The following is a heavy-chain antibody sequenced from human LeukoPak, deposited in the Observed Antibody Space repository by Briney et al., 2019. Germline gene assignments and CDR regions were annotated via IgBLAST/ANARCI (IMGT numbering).Heavy chain of an antibody. CDR1: GYTFTGYY. CDR3: ARSYDSSGYYFEGDWFDP. CDR2: INSNSGGT. J-gene: IGHJ5*02. D-gene: IGHD3-22*01. Sequence: GASVKVSCKASGYTFTGYYMHWVRQAPGQGLEWMGWINSNSGGTNYAQKFQGRVTMTRDTSISTAYMELSRLRSDDTAVYYCARSYDSSGYYFEGDWFDPWGQGTLVTVSS. V-gene: IGHV1-2*02.